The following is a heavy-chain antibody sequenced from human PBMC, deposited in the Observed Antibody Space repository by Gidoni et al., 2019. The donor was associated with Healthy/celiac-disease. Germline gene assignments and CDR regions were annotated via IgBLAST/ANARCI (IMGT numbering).Heavy chain of an antibody. D-gene: IGHD3-9*01. J-gene: IGHJ3*02. CDR2: IWYDGSNK. V-gene: IGHV3-33*01. CDR1: RFTFSRYG. Sequence: QVQLVASGGGVVQPGRSLRLSCAASRFTFSRYGMHWVRQAPGKGLEWGEVIWYDGSNKYYADSVKGRFTIARDNSKNTWYLQMNSLRAEDTAVYYCASMTNGGLDFDWTRVGAFDIWGQGTMVTVSS. CDR3: ASMTNGGLDFDWTRVGAFDI.